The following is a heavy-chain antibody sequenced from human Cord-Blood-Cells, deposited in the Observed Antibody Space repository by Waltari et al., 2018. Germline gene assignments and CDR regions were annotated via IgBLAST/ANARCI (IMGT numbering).Heavy chain of an antibody. CDR1: GYSFTSYW. CDR2: IYPGDSDT. J-gene: IGHJ5*02. D-gene: IGHD3-16*01. CDR3: AGASLIDDWFDP. V-gene: IGHV5-51*01. Sequence: EVQLVQSGVEVKKPGESLKISCKGSGYSFTSYWIGWGRQMPGKGLGWMGIIYPGDSDTRYIPSCQVHVTTSADTPIITAYLRWSSLKAADTAMYYCAGASLIDDWFDPWGQGTPVTVSS.